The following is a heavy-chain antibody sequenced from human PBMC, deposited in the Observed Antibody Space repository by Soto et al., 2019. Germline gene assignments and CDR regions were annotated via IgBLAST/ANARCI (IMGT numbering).Heavy chain of an antibody. J-gene: IGHJ6*02. Sequence: ASVKVSCKASGYTFTSYYTHWVRQAPGQGLEWMGIINPSGGSTSYAQKFQGRVTMTRDTSTSTVYMELSSLRSEDTAVYYCARALGYCSSTSCYWEKNYGMDVWGQGTTVTVSS. D-gene: IGHD2-2*01. CDR3: ARALGYCSSTSCYWEKNYGMDV. CDR2: INPSGGST. V-gene: IGHV1-46*01. CDR1: GYTFTSYY.